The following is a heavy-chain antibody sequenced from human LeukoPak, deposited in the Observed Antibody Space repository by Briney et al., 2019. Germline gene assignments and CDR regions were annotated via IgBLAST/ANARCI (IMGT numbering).Heavy chain of an antibody. V-gene: IGHV4-39*01. Sequence: SETLSLTCTVSGGSISSSSYYWGWIRQPPGKGLEWIGSIYYSGSTYYNPSLKSRVTISVDTSKNQFSLKLSSVTAADTAVYYCARHQYSSGWYFENWGQGTLVTVSS. J-gene: IGHJ4*02. CDR3: ARHQYSSGWYFEN. CDR2: IYYSGST. CDR1: GGSISSSSYY. D-gene: IGHD6-19*01.